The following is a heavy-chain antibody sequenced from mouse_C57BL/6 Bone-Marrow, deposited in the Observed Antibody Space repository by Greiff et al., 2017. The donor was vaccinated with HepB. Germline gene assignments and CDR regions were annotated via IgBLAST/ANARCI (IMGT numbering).Heavy chain of an antibody. CDR2: IYPGDGDT. V-gene: IGHV1-82*01. J-gene: IGHJ2*01. D-gene: IGHD1-1*01. Sequence: QVQLQQSGPELVKPGASVKISCKASGYAFSSSWMNWVKQRPGKGLEWIGRIYPGDGDTNYNGKFKGKATLTADKSSSTAYMQLSSLTSEDSAVYFCNIPDYYGSSWGYYFDYWGQGTTLTVSS. CDR3: NIPDYYGSSWGYYFDY. CDR1: GYAFSSSW.